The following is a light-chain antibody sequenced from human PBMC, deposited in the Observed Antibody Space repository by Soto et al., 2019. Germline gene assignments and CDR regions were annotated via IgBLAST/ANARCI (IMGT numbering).Light chain of an antibody. V-gene: IGLV2-14*01. J-gene: IGLJ1*01. Sequence: QSALTQPASVSGSPGQSITISCTGSGSDIGAYNYVSWYQQHPGIAPKLLIHGVTRRPSGVSSRFSASKSAYTASLTISGLQAEDEADYYCCSYAGSYTRVFGTGTKVTVL. CDR1: GSDIGAYNY. CDR2: GVT. CDR3: CSYAGSYTRV.